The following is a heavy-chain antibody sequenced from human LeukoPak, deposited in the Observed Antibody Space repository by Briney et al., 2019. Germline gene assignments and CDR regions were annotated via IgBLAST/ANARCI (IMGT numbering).Heavy chain of an antibody. J-gene: IGHJ4*02. V-gene: IGHV3-21*01. Sequence: GGSLRLSCAASGFTFSSYSMNWVRQAPGKGLEWVSSISSSSSYIYYADSVKGRFTISRDNAKNSLYLQMNSLRAEDTAVYYCARINGYSGGWGIDYWGQGTLVTVSS. CDR2: ISSSSSYI. CDR3: ARINGYSGGWGIDY. CDR1: GFTFSSYS. D-gene: IGHD6-19*01.